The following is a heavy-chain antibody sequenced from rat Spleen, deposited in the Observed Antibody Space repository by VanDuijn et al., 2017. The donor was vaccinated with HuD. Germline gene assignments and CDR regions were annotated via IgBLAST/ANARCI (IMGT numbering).Heavy chain of an antibody. CDR1: GFTFSNYS. J-gene: IGHJ4*01. V-gene: IGHV5S23*01. CDR2: ITNSGDYT. Sequence: EVQLVESGGGLIQPGRSLKLSCAASGFTFSNYSMAWVRQAPTKGLEWVASITNSGDYTYYRDPVKGRFTISRDNAKTTLYLQMDSLRSEDTATYFCARHHYDGTYHHRYFDYWGQGVMVAVSSGKIHYCDFYVMDAWGQGASVSVSS. D-gene: IGHD1-12*02. CDR3: ARHHYDGTYHHRYFDYWGQGVMVAVSSGKIHYCDFYVMDA.